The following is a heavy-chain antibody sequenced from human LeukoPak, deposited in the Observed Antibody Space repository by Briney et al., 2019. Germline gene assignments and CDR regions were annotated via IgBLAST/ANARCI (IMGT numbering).Heavy chain of an antibody. CDR2: ISDIGIGT. CDR3: AKRGGGTMFAFDI. V-gene: IGHV3-23*01. D-gene: IGHD3-10*02. J-gene: IGHJ3*02. CDR1: GFIFSNYV. Sequence: GGSLRLSCAASGFIFSNYVMGWVRQAPGKGLELVSSISDIGIGTYYADSVKGRFTIFRDNSKNILYLQMNSLRAEDTAIYYCAKRGGGTMFAFDIWGQGTMVTVSS.